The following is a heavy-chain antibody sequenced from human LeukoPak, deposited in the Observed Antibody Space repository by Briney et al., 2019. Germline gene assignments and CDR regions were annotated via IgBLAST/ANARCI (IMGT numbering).Heavy chain of an antibody. Sequence: KTSETLSLTCTVSGGSISSSTYYWGWIRQPPGKGLEWIGTIYYTGSTYYNPSLQSRVTISVDTSKNQFSLKLSSVTAADMAVYCCTRRLASGTYRPDYWGQGTLVTVSS. CDR3: TRRLASGTYRPDY. D-gene: IGHD3-10*01. J-gene: IGHJ4*02. CDR2: IYYTGST. CDR1: GGSISSSTYY. V-gene: IGHV4-39*01.